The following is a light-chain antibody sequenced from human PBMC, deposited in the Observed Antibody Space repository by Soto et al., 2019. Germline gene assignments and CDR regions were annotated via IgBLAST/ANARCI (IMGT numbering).Light chain of an antibody. J-gene: IGKJ1*01. Sequence: EIVMTQSPATLSVSPGERATLSCRASQSVSSSYLAWYQQKPGQAPRLLIYGASSRATGIPDRFSGSGSGTDFTLTISRLEPEDFAAYYCQQYGSSRTFGQGTKVDI. V-gene: IGKV3-20*01. CDR3: QQYGSSRT. CDR2: GAS. CDR1: QSVSSSY.